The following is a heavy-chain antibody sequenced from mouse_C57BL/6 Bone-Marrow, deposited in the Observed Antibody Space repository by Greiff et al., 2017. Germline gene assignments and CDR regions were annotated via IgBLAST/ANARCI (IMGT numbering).Heavy chain of an antibody. V-gene: IGHV1-64*01. CDR1: GYTFTSYW. Sequence: QVQLQQPGAELVKPGASVKLSCKASGYTFTSYWMHWVKQRPGQGLEWIGMIHPNSGSTNYNEKFKSKATLTVDKSSSTAYMQLSSLTSEDSAVYYCAIVSPTMAPYYYAMDYWGQGTSVTVSS. CDR2: IHPNSGST. D-gene: IGHD2-10*01. J-gene: IGHJ4*01. CDR3: AIVSPTMAPYYYAMDY.